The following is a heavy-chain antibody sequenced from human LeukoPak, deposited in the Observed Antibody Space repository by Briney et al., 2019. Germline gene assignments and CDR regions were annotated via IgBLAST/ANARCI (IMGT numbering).Heavy chain of an antibody. CDR2: IYYSGST. CDR3: AAGDDYYYYYMDV. J-gene: IGHJ6*03. CDR1: GGSISSSSYY. D-gene: IGHD7-27*01. Sequence: PSETLSLTCTASGGSISSSSYYWGWIRQPPGKGLEWIGSIYYSGSTYYNPSLKSRVTISVDTSKSQFSLKLSSVTAADTAVYYCAAGDDYYYYYMDVWGKGTTVTVSS. V-gene: IGHV4-39*01.